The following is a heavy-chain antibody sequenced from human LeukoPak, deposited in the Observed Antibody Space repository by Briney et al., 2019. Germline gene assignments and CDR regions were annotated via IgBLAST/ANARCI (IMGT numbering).Heavy chain of an antibody. J-gene: IGHJ5*02. V-gene: IGHV1-18*01. CDR2: MSTYNGNT. D-gene: IGHD3-16*01. CDR1: GYNFTTYG. Sequence: ASVKVSCKASGYNFTTYGLNWVRQAPGQALEWMGWMSTYNGNTHSPQKFQDRVTMTTDTSTSTAYMELRSLRSDDTAVYYCARERGRGFDRWGQGTLVTVSS. CDR3: ARERGRGFDR.